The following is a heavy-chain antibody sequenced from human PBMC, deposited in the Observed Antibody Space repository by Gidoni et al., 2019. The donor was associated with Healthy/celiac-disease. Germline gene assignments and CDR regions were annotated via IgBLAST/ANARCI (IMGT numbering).Heavy chain of an antibody. Sequence: QVQLVQSGAEVKKPGASVKASCKASGYTFTSYYMHWVRQAPGQGLEWMGIINPSGGSTSYAQKFQGRVTMTRDTSTSTVYMELSSLGSEDTAVYYCARVGSGRFDYWGQVTLVTVSS. V-gene: IGHV1-46*01. D-gene: IGHD6-19*01. J-gene: IGHJ4*02. CDR1: GYTFTSYY. CDR3: ARVGSGRFDY. CDR2: INPSGGST.